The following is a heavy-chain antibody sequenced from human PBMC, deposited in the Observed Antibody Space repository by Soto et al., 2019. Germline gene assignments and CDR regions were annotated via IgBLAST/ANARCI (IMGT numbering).Heavy chain of an antibody. J-gene: IGHJ5*02. V-gene: IGHV5-51*01. CDR3: ARHPPFSSSSDRLDP. Sequence: EVQLVQSGAEVKKPGESLKISCKASGYSFTGNWIAWVRQMPGKGLEWMGIIFPGDSDTRYSPSFQGQVTISADRSTSTAYLQWSSLKASDTAIYYCARHPPFSSSSDRLDPWGQGTLVTVSS. D-gene: IGHD6-6*01. CDR1: GYSFTGNW. CDR2: IFPGDSDT.